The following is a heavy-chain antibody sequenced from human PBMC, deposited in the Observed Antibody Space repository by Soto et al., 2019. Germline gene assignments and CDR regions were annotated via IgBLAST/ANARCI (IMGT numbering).Heavy chain of an antibody. CDR3: ARDRAMITFGGVIPHYYYYYYMDV. CDR1: GYTFTGYY. CDR2: INPNSGGT. Sequence: SVKVSCKXSGYTFTGYYMHWVRQAPGQGLEWMGWINPNSGGTNYAQKFQGWVTMTRDTSISTAYMELSRLRSDDTAVYYCARDRAMITFGGVIPHYYYYYYMDVWGKGTTVTVSS. J-gene: IGHJ6*03. D-gene: IGHD3-16*02. V-gene: IGHV1-2*04.